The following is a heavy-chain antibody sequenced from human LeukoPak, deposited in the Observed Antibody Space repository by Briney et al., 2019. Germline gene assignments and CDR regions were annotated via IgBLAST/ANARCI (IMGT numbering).Heavy chain of an antibody. Sequence: GGSLRLSCVAPGFSFRNFVMYWVCPAPGKGLEWVSVVTGDSGTTHYADSVKGRFTISRDNAKNSLYLQMNSLRAEDTALYYCAKGDYYDSSGYYSVDYWGQGTLVTVSS. V-gene: IGHV3-23*01. CDR3: AKGDYYDSSGYYSVDY. D-gene: IGHD3-22*01. J-gene: IGHJ4*02. CDR2: VTGDSGTT. CDR1: GFSFRNFV.